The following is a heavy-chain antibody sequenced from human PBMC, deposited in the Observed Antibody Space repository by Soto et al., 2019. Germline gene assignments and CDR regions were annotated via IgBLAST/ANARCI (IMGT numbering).Heavy chain of an antibody. CDR1: GFTFSSYS. J-gene: IGHJ4*02. CDR2: VGGGGDNI. V-gene: IGHV3-23*01. Sequence: QLLESGGGLVQPGGSLRLSSAASGFTFSSYSMNWVRQAPGKGLQWVATVGGGGDNIFYAHSVKGRFTISRDESQNMVFLQMNSLRPEDTAVYFCAKRDAGSGRSPPLINYGGQGTLVTFSS. CDR3: AKRDAGSGRSPPLINY. D-gene: IGHD3-10*01.